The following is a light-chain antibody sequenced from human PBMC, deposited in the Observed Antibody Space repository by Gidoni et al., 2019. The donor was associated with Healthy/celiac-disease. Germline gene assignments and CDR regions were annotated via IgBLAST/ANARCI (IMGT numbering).Light chain of an antibody. CDR2: AAS. V-gene: IGKV1-39*01. Sequence: DIQMTQSPSSLSASVGDRVPITCRASQSISSYLNWYQQKPGKAPKLLIYAASSLQSGVPSRFSGSGSGTDFTLTISSLQPEDFATYYCQQSYSTLGGTFXXXTKVEIK. CDR3: QQSYSTLGGT. J-gene: IGKJ1*01. CDR1: QSISSY.